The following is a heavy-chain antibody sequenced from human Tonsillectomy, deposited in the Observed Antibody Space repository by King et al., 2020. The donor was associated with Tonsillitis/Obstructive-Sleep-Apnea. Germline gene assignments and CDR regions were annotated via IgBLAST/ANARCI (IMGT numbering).Heavy chain of an antibody. CDR3: ATSPYYYCMDV. CDR1: GFTFSSYW. CDR2: INRDGSIT. Sequence: VQLGESGGGLVQPGGSLRLSCAAPGFTFSSYWMHWVRQTPGEGLVWVSRINRDGSITSYSGSVKGRFTISRDNAKNTLYLQMNSLRAEDTAVYYCATSPYYYCMDVWGKGTTVTVSS. J-gene: IGHJ6*03. V-gene: IGHV3-74*01.